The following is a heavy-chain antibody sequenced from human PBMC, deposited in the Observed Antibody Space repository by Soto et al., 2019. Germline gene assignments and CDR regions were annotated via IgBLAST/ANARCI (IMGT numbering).Heavy chain of an antibody. V-gene: IGHV1-24*01. Sequence: ATMKVSCKVSGYTLTELSMHWVRQAPGKGLEWMGGFDPEDGETIYAQKFQGRVTMTEDTSTDTAYMELSSLRSEDTAVYYCATAYSSPTKLDYWVQGTLVTVSS. CDR1: GYTLTELS. J-gene: IGHJ4*02. CDR2: FDPEDGET. CDR3: ATAYSSPTKLDY. D-gene: IGHD6-13*01.